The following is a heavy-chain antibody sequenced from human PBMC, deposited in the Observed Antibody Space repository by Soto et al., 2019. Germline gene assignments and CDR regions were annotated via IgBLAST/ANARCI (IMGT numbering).Heavy chain of an antibody. D-gene: IGHD3-16*01. V-gene: IGHV1-18*04. J-gene: IGHJ3*02. CDR1: GYTFTNHG. CDR2: INPYNANT. CDR3: ARDRVAGIWGDAFDI. Sequence: GASVKVSCKTSGYTFTNHGINWVRQAPGQGLERMGWINPYNANTNYAQKLQGRVTMTTDTSTSTAYMDLRSLTSDDTAVYYCARDRVAGIWGDAFDIWGQGTMVTVSS.